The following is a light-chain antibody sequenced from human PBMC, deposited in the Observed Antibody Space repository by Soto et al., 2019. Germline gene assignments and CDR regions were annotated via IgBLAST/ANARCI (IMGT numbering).Light chain of an antibody. CDR3: GTWDSSLSAGYV. V-gene: IGLV1-51*02. CDR2: ENN. Sequence: QSVLTQPPSVSAAPGQKVTISCSGCSSNIGNNYVSWYQQLPGTAPKLLIYENNKRPSGIPDRFSGSKSGTSATLGITGLQTGDEADYYCGTWDSSLSAGYVFGTGTKVTVL. J-gene: IGLJ1*01. CDR1: SSNIGNNY.